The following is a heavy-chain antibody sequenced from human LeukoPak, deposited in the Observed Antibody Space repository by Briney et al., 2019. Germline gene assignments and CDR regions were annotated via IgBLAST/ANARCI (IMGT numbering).Heavy chain of an antibody. CDR1: GFTFSSYA. J-gene: IGHJ4*02. Sequence: PGGSLRLSCAASGFTFSSYAMTWVRQAQRKGLEWVSDISGSGGITKYADSEKGRFTIHRDNSKNTLYLQMNSLRADDTAVYYCAKWRLYSDSSGGDYFDSWGQGTLVTVSS. CDR2: ISGSGGIT. V-gene: IGHV3-23*01. CDR3: AKWRLYSDSSGGDYFDS. D-gene: IGHD1-26*01.